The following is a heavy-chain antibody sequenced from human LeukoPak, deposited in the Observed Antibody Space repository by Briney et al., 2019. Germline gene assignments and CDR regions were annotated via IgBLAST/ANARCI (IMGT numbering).Heavy chain of an antibody. Sequence: GGSLRLSCAASGFTFSSYGMHWVRQAPGKGLEWVAFIRYDGSNKYYADSVKGRFTISRDNSKNTLYLQMNSLRAEDTAVYSCAKEGGWGIYFDYWGQGTLVTVSS. CDR1: GFTFSSYG. V-gene: IGHV3-30*02. D-gene: IGHD3-16*01. CDR3: AKEGGWGIYFDY. J-gene: IGHJ4*02. CDR2: IRYDGSNK.